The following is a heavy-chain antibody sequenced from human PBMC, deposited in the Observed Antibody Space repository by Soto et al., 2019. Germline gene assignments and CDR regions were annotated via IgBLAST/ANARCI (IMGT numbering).Heavy chain of an antibody. CDR1: GFTFTSYV. V-gene: IGHV3-23*01. CDR2: ISGGGSTA. J-gene: IGHJ4*02. D-gene: IGHD3-22*01. Sequence: EVQLLESGGGLVQRGGSQRLSCAASGFTFTSYVMSWVRQAPGKGLEWVAGISGGGSTAFYADAVKGRFTISRDNAKNTVVLQKDRLRADDTAIYYCAKDSNKYSSSLRGRYFDYWGQRTLVNVSS. CDR3: AKDSNKYSSSLRGRYFDY.